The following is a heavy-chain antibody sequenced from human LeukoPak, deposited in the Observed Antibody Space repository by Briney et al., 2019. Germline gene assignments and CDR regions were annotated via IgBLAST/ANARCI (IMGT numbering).Heavy chain of an antibody. Sequence: SETVSLTCTVSGGSISSYYWSWIRQPAGKGLEWIGRIYTSGSTNYNPSLKSRVTMSVDTSKNQFSLKLSSVTAADTAVYYCAREAYVLSYYYYMDVWGKGTTVTISS. V-gene: IGHV4-4*07. D-gene: IGHD3-16*01. J-gene: IGHJ6*03. CDR3: AREAYVLSYYYYMDV. CDR2: IYTSGST. CDR1: GGSISSYY.